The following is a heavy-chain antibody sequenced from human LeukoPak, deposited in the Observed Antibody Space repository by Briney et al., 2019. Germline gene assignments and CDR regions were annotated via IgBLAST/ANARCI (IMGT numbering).Heavy chain of an antibody. CDR2: IWYDGSNK. CDR3: ARGRGIAAAGFNWFDP. D-gene: IGHD6-13*01. J-gene: IGHJ5*02. V-gene: IGHV3-33*01. Sequence: GGSLRLSCAASGFTFSSYGMHWVGQAPGKGLEWGAAIWYDGSNKYYADSVKGRFTISGDNSKNTLYLQMNSLRAEDTAVYYCARGRGIAAAGFNWFDPWGQGTLVTVSS. CDR1: GFTFSSYG.